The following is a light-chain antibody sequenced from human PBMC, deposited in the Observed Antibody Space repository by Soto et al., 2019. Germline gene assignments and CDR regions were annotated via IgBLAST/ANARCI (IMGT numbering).Light chain of an antibody. CDR3: QQYNNLPPT. J-gene: IGKJ1*01. V-gene: IGKV3-15*01. CDR1: QSVRSH. CDR2: GAS. Sequence: EIVITQTPGTLSVSPGERATLSCMASQSVRSHLAWYQQKPGQAPRLLIYGASTRATGIPAGLSGSGSGTELTLTISSLQSEDYAVYYCQQYNNLPPTFGQGTKVDIK.